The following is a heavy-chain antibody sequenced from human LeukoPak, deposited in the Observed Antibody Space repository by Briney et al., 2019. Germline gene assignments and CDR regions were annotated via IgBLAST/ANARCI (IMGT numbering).Heavy chain of an antibody. D-gene: IGHD3-16*01. V-gene: IGHV1-2*02. J-gene: IGHJ6*02. Sequence: GASVKVSCKASGYTFTGYYMHWVRQAPGQGLEWMGWINPNSGGTNYAQKFQGRATMTRDTSISTAYMELSRLRSDDTAVYYCARDDPISGGDDYYGMDVWGQGTTVTVSS. CDR1: GYTFTGYY. CDR2: INPNSGGT. CDR3: ARDDPISGGDDYYGMDV.